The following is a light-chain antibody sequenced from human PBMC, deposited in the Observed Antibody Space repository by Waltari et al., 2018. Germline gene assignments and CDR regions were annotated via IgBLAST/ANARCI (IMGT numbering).Light chain of an antibody. J-gene: IGLJ2*01. V-gene: IGLV2-8*01. CDR1: SPALRVFNY. CDR3: ASFAGSNTL. Sequence: QSALTQPPSASGSPGQSVTIPCTGPSPALRVFNYVSWYQPNPGKAPKLLIYEVSERPPGVPDRFSGSKSGITASLTVFGLQTEDEADYYCASFAGSNTLFGGGTKLTVL. CDR2: EVS.